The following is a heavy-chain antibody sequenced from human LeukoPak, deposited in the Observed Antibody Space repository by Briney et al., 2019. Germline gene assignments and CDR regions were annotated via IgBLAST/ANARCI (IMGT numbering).Heavy chain of an antibody. V-gene: IGHV3-23*01. J-gene: IGHJ4*02. CDR3: ANLGKYCRGFSCYK. D-gene: IGHD2-2*02. CDR2: ISGSGGTT. Sequence: GGSLRPSCAASGFTFSSYAMSWVRQAPGKGLEWVSGISGSGGTTYYADSVKGRFTISRDNSKNTLYPQMNSLRAEDTAVYYCANLGKYCRGFSCYKWGQGTLVTVSS. CDR1: GFTFSSYA.